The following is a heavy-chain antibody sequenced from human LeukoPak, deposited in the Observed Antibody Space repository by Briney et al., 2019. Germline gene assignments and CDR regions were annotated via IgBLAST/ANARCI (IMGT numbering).Heavy chain of an antibody. CDR3: ASSYYDSSGYHAEYFQH. CDR1: GYTFTSYD. CDR2: IIPILGIA. V-gene: IGHV1-69*04. J-gene: IGHJ1*01. D-gene: IGHD3-22*01. Sequence: ASVKVSCKASGYTFTSYDINWVRQAPGQGLEWMGRIIPILGIANYAQKFQGRVTITADKSTSTAYMELSSLRSEDTAVYYCASSYYDSSGYHAEYFQHWGQGTLVTVSS.